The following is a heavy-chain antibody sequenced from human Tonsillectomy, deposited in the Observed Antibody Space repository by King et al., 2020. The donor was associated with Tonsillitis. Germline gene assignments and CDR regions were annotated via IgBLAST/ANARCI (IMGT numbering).Heavy chain of an antibody. V-gene: IGHV1-2*04. CDR2: INPNSGGT. J-gene: IGHJ5*02. CDR3: AGNARGTNWFGP. Sequence: QLVQSGAEVKKAGASVKVSCKASGNTFTGYYMHWVRQAPGQGLEWMGGINPNSGGTNYAQKFQGWVTMTRDTSISTAYMELSRLRSDDTAVYYCAGNARGTNWFGPWGQGTLVTVSS. D-gene: IGHD1-7*01. CDR1: GNTFTGYY.